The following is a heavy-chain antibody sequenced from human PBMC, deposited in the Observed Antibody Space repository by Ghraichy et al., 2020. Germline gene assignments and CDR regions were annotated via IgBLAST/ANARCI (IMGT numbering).Heavy chain of an antibody. CDR1: GFTFSSYW. Sequence: GGSLRLSCAASGFTFSSYWMSWVRQAPGKGLEWVANIKQDGSEKYYVDSVKGRFTISRDNAKNSLYLQMNSLRAEDTAVYYCARSLRDGKYSSSWYPSHAFDIWGQGTMVTVSS. J-gene: IGHJ3*02. V-gene: IGHV3-7*01. CDR3: ARSLRDGKYSSSWYPSHAFDI. CDR2: IKQDGSEK. D-gene: IGHD6-13*01.